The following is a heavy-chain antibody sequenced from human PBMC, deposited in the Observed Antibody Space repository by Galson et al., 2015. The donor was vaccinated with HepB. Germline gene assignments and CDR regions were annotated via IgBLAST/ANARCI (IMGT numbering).Heavy chain of an antibody. CDR3: VRDLIGTFALDV. J-gene: IGHJ3*01. CDR2: ITYGADTQ. CDR1: EFAFSAYT. Sequence: SLRLSCAASEFAFSAYTMHWVRQAPGKGLEWVAAITYGADTQFYADSVRGRFTISRDNSASTVSLEMNSLRVEDTALYYCVRDLIGTFALDVWGQGTMVTVSS. D-gene: IGHD1-26*01. V-gene: IGHV3-30-3*01.